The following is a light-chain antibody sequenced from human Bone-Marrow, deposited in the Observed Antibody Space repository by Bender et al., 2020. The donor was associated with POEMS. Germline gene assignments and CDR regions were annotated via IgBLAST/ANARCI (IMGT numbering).Light chain of an antibody. V-gene: IGLV3-27*01. CDR3: TSRDRSGGRII. Sequence: YDLKQSPSLSVSPGQTANITCSGDILANNYVRWFQLRPGQAPFLLISEDTVRRTGVPERMSGSRSGTTAALIITGAQIDDEADYYCTSRDRSGGRIIFGGGTKVTVL. CDR1: ILANNY. J-gene: IGLJ2*01. CDR2: EDT.